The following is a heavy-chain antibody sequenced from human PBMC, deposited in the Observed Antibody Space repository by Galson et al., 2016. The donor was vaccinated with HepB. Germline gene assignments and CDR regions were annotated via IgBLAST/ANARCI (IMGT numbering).Heavy chain of an antibody. CDR1: GFTVFNNY. D-gene: IGHD6-13*01. CDR3: ATSPSVGY. Sequence: SLRLSCAASGFTVFNNYMSWVRQAPGKGLEGVSVIYSGGTTNYVDSVKGRFTISRDKSKNTLYLQMNSLRAEDTAVYYCATSPSVGYWGQGTLVTVSS. CDR2: IYSGGTT. V-gene: IGHV3-66*01. J-gene: IGHJ4*02.